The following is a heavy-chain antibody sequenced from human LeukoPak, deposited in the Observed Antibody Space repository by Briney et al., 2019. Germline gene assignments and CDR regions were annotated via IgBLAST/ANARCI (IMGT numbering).Heavy chain of an antibody. V-gene: IGHV1-2*06. D-gene: IGHD2-2*01. CDR2: INPNSGGT. J-gene: IGHJ6*02. Sequence: ASVKVSCKASGYTFTGYYMHWVRQAPGQGLEWMGRINPNSGGTNYAQKFQGRVTMTRDTSISTAYMELSRLRSDDTAVYYCASPYCSSTSCYRVGMDVWGQGTTVTVSS. CDR3: ASPYCSSTSCYRVGMDV. CDR1: GYTFTGYY.